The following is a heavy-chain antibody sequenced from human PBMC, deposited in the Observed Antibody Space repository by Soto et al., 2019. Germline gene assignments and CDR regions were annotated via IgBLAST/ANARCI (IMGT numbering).Heavy chain of an antibody. CDR3: AGGVYELDP. J-gene: IGHJ5*02. D-gene: IGHD3-16*01. CDR1: GFTCSNYW. CDR2: MKQDGSEK. Sequence: GGSLRLSCVASGFTCSNYWMVWVRQAPGKGLEWVANMKQDGSEKYYLDSVKGRFTISRDNAKNSLFLQMNSLRAEDTAVYYCAGGVYELDPWGQGTPVTVSS. V-gene: IGHV3-7*04.